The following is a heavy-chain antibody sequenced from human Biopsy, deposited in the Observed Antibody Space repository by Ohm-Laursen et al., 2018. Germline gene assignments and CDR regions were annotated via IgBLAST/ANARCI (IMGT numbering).Heavy chain of an antibody. V-gene: IGHV4-39*01. CDR3: ARHPTGFWFDP. CDR2: IFYSGIT. CDR1: GGSVSSNVAY. J-gene: IGHJ5*02. Sequence: GTLSLTCTVFGGSVSSNVAYWAWIRQPPGKGLESIGSIFYSGITYYNPSLQSRVTMSVDTSKNQFSLNLTSVTAADTAVYYCARHPTGFWFDPWGQGTLVIVSS.